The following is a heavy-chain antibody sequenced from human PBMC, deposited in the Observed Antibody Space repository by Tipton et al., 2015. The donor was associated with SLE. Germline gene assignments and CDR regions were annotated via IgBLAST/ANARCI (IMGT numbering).Heavy chain of an antibody. D-gene: IGHD2-15*01. CDR1: GFTVSSNY. CDR3: ARISRAGDWYFDP. J-gene: IGHJ2*01. CDR2: VYYSGST. Sequence: LRLSCAASGFTVSSNYMSWVRQPPGKGLEWLASVYYSGSTYYKPSLKSRVTISVDTSGNQFSLKLSSVTAADTAVYYCARISRAGDWYFDPWGRGTLVTVSS. V-gene: IGHV4-59*02.